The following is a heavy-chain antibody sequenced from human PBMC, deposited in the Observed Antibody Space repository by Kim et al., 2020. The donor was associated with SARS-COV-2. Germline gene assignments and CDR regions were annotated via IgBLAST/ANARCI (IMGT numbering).Heavy chain of an antibody. D-gene: IGHD2-21*02. J-gene: IGHJ6*02. Sequence: FTISRDNSKNTLYLQMNSLRAEDTAVYYCAKDRSHIVVVTAIHRNYGMDVWGQGTTVTVSS. V-gene: IGHV3-30*02. CDR3: AKDRSHIVVVTAIHRNYGMDV.